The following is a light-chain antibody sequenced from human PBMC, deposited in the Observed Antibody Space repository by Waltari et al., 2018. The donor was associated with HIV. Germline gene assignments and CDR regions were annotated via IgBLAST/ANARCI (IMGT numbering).Light chain of an antibody. CDR1: RSHLGAGYD. V-gene: IGLV1-40*01. Sequence: QSVLTPPPSVSGAPGPRVTISCPWSRSHLGAGYDLHWVQQLPGTAPKLLIYGNSNRPSGVPDRFSGSKSGTSASLAITGLQAEDEADYYCQSYDSSLSGPVVFGGGTKLTVL. CDR2: GNS. J-gene: IGLJ2*01. CDR3: QSYDSSLSGPVV.